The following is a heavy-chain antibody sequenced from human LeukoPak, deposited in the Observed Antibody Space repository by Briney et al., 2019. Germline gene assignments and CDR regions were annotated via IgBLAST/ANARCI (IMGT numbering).Heavy chain of an antibody. J-gene: IGHJ4*02. D-gene: IGHD2-2*01. CDR1: GFSFNNFG. Sequence: GGSLRLSCVASGFSFNNFGMTWVRQAPGRGLEWVSAISGSGGSTYYADSVKGRFTISRDNSKNTLYLQMNSLRAEDTAVYYCASTYQLPPYYFDYWGQGTLVTVSS. V-gene: IGHV3-23*01. CDR3: ASTYQLPPYYFDY. CDR2: ISGSGGST.